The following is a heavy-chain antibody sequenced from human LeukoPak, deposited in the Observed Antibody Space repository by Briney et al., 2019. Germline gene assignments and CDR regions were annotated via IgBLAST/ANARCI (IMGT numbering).Heavy chain of an antibody. D-gene: IGHD6-6*01. CDR2: IIPIFGTA. CDR3: TIPSIPGSGSSSPFDN. Sequence: ASVKVSCKASGGTFSSYAISWGRQAPGQGLEWMGGIIPIFGTANYAQKFQGRVTITTDESTSPAYMELSSLKSEDTAVYYCTIPSIPGSGSSSPFDNWGQGTLVTVSS. CDR1: GGTFSSYA. J-gene: IGHJ4*02. V-gene: IGHV1-69*05.